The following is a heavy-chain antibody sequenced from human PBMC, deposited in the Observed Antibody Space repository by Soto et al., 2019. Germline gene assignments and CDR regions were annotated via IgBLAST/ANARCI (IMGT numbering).Heavy chain of an antibody. CDR1: GYSFSSYS. CDR2: IYPGDSET. V-gene: IGHV5-51*01. D-gene: IGHD4-4*01. CDR3: ARIGYSYSPFDY. Sequence: PGESLKISCEGSGYSFSSYSIGWARQMPGKGLEWMGIIYPGDSETRYSPSFRGQVTISVDKTISSAYLQWSSLKASDSAMYFCARIGYSYSPFDYWGQGTLVTVSS. J-gene: IGHJ4*02.